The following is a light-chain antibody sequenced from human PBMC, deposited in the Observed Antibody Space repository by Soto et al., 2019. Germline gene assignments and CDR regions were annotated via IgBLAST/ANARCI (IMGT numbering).Light chain of an antibody. J-gene: IGKJ1*01. CDR1: QSVSSN. CDR2: GAS. V-gene: IGKV3-15*01. CDR3: QQYIDRPQT. Sequence: EIVMTQSPGTLSLSPGERATLSCRASQSVSSNLAWYQQIPGQAPRLLIYGASTRATGIPARFSGRGSGTEFTLAISSLQSEDFAVYYCQQYIDRPQTFGLGTKVEIK.